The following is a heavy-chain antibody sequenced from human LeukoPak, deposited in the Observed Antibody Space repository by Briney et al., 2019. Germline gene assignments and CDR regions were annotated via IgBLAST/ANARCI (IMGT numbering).Heavy chain of an antibody. Sequence: SETLSLTCTVSGGSISSSSYYWGWIRQPPGKGLEWIGSIYYSGSTYYNPSLKSRVTISVDTSKNQFSLKLGSVTAADTAVYYCAMDCSGGSCFDPWGQGTLVTVSS. J-gene: IGHJ5*02. CDR2: IYYSGST. CDR1: GGSISSSSYY. V-gene: IGHV4-39*01. CDR3: AMDCSGGSCFDP. D-gene: IGHD2-15*01.